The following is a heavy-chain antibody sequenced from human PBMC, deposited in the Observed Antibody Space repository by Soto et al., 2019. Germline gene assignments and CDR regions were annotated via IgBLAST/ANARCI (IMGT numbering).Heavy chain of an antibody. D-gene: IGHD6-19*01. CDR2: TYYRSKWYN. Sequence: SGDSVSSKSAGWNWIRQSPSRGLEWLGRTYYRSKWYNEYAVSVKGRITINPDTSKNQFSLQLNSVTPEDTALYYCARAGQWLFDYWGQGTLVTVSS. CDR1: GDSVSSKSAG. CDR3: ARAGQWLFDY. J-gene: IGHJ4*02. V-gene: IGHV6-1*01.